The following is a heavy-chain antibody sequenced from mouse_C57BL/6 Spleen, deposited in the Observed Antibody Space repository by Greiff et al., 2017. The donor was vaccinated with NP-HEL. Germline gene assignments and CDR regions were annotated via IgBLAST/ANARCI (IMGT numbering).Heavy chain of an antibody. CDR1: GFTFSSYA. Sequence: EVQLVESGGGLVKPGGSLKLSCAASGFTFSSYAMSWVRQTPEKRLEWVATISDGGSYTYYPDNVKGRFTISRDNAKNNLYLQMSHLKSEDTAMYYCARDGIYYYGSSYDYFDYWGQGTTLTVSS. V-gene: IGHV5-4*01. CDR3: ARDGIYYYGSSYDYFDY. CDR2: ISDGGSYT. J-gene: IGHJ2*01. D-gene: IGHD1-1*01.